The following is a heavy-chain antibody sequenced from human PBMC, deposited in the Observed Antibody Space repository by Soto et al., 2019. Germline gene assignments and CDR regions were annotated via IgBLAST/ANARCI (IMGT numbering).Heavy chain of an antibody. Sequence: VQLLESGGGLAQPGGSLRLSCAASGFTFSSYPMSWVRQAPGQGLEWVSGIVASGGITYYADSVKGRFTISRDNSKNTLDLQMNSLRAQDTAVYYCAKNSAATIRVAYDYWGQGTLVTVSA. V-gene: IGHV3-23*01. CDR3: AKNSAATIRVAYDY. CDR2: IVASGGIT. J-gene: IGHJ4*02. D-gene: IGHD5-12*01. CDR1: GFTFSSYP.